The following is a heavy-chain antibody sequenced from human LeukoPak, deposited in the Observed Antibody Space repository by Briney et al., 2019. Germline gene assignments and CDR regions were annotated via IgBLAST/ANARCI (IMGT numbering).Heavy chain of an antibody. V-gene: IGHV1-18*01. J-gene: IGHJ4*02. CDR1: GYTFTSYG. Sequence: ASVKVSCKASGYTFTSYGISWVRQAPGQGLERMGWISAYNGNTNYAQKLQGRVTMTTDTSTSTAYMELRSLRSDDTAVYYCARSPGAYGSGSYWYWGQGTLVTVSS. CDR2: ISAYNGNT. D-gene: IGHD3-10*01. CDR3: ARSPGAYGSGSYWY.